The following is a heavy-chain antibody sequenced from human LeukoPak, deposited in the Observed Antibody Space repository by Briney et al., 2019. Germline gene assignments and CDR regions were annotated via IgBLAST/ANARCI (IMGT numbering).Heavy chain of an antibody. CDR2: LDPEDGET. Sequence: GASVKVSCKVSGYTLTELSMHWVRQAPGKGLEWMGGLDPEDGETIYAQKFQGRVTMTEDTSTDTAYMELSSLRSEDTAVYYCATKVPYDSSGYYYVGYFDYWGQGTLVTVSS. J-gene: IGHJ4*02. V-gene: IGHV1-24*01. D-gene: IGHD3-22*01. CDR1: GYTLTELS. CDR3: ATKVPYDSSGYYYVGYFDY.